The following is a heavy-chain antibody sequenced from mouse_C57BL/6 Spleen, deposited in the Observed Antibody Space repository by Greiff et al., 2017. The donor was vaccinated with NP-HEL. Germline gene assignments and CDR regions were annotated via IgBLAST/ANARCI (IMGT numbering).Heavy chain of an antibody. J-gene: IGHJ2*01. D-gene: IGHD4-1*01. CDR2: ISSGGSYT. Sequence: VMLVESGGDLVKPGGSLKLSCAASGFTFSSYGMSWVRQTPDKRLEWVATISSGGSYTYYPDSVKGRFTISRDNAKNTLYLQMSSLKSEDTAMYYCATGTGDYWGQGTTLTVSS. V-gene: IGHV5-6*02. CDR3: ATGTGDY. CDR1: GFTFSSYG.